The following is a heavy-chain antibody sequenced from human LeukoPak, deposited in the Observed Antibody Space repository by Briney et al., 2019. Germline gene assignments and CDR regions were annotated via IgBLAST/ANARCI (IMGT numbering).Heavy chain of an antibody. D-gene: IGHD2-15*01. J-gene: IGHJ3*02. CDR3: AREGRAVVAADDGLDT. Sequence: ASVEVSCKASGYTFSRYGIDWVRQAPGQGLEWVGWISGLNGNTNYAQELQGRVFMTIDTFTNTAYMELRSLRSDDTAIYYCAREGRAVVAADDGLDTWGQGTMVTVSS. V-gene: IGHV1-18*01. CDR2: ISGLNGNT. CDR1: GYTFSRYG.